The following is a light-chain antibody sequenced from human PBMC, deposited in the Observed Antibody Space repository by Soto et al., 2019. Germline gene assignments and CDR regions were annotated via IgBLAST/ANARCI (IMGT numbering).Light chain of an antibody. CDR1: QSVGSY. CDR2: GAS. Sequence: EVVMTQSPATLSVSPGERATLSCRASQSVGSYLAWYQHKPGQAPRLLISGASIRATGVPARFSGSGSGTEFTLTISSLQSEDFAVYFCQQYDNLPPWTFCLGNTVEVK. J-gene: IGKJ1*01. V-gene: IGKV3-15*01. CDR3: QQYDNLPPWT.